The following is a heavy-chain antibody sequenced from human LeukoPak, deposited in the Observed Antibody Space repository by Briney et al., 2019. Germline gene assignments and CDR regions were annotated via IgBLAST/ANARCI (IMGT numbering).Heavy chain of an antibody. CDR1: GYTFTSYH. J-gene: IGHJ4*02. CDR3: ARVFSSVATFYYFDY. CDR2: INPSGGGT. V-gene: IGHV1-46*01. Sequence: VASVKVSCKASGYTFTSYHMHWVRQAPGHGLEWMGLINPSGGGTSYAQKFQGRVTMTSDTSTSTVYMELSSLRSEDTAVYYCARVFSSVATFYYFDYWGQGTLVTVSS. D-gene: IGHD5-12*01.